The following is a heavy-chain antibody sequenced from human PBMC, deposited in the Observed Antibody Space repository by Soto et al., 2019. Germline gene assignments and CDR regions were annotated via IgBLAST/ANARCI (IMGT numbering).Heavy chain of an antibody. D-gene: IGHD3-3*01. CDR3: ATLLYYDFWSGYSPGGFDP. V-gene: IGHV4-59*01. CDR2: IYYIGNT. J-gene: IGHJ5*02. CDR1: GGSISPYY. Sequence: SETLSLTCTVSGGSISPYYWTWIRQPPGKGLEWIGYIYYIGNTNYNPSLKSRVTISVDTSKNQFSLKLSSVTAADTAVYYCATLLYYDFWSGYSPGGFDPWGQGTLVTVSS.